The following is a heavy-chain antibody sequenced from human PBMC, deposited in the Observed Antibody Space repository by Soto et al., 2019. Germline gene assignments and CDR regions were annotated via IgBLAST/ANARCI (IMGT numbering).Heavy chain of an antibody. CDR2: IIPILGIA. J-gene: IGHJ6*03. V-gene: IGHV1-69*02. CDR3: ARSHRRWNVDLTGNYYMDV. Sequence: ASVKVSCKASGGTFSSYTISWVRQAPGQGLEWMGRIIPILGIANYAQKFQGRVTITADKSTSTAYMELSSLRSEDTAVYYCARSHRRWNVDLTGNYYMDVWGKGTTVTVSS. CDR1: GGTFSSYT. D-gene: IGHD1-1*01.